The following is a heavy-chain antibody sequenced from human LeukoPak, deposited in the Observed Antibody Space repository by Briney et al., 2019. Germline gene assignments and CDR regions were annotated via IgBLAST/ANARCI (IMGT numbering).Heavy chain of an antibody. Sequence: PGGSLRLSCAASGFTFSDYYMSWIRQAPGKGLEWVAVISYDGSNKYYADSVKGRFTISRDNSKNTLYLQMNSLRAEDTAVYYCAKGPDDDYGDSGHWYFDLWGRGTLVTVSS. CDR3: AKGPDDDYGDSGHWYFDL. CDR2: ISYDGSNK. D-gene: IGHD4-17*01. CDR1: GFTFSDYY. V-gene: IGHV3-30*18. J-gene: IGHJ2*01.